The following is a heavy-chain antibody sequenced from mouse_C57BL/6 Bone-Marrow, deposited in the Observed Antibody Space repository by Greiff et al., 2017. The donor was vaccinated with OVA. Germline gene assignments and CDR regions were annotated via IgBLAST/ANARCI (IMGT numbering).Heavy chain of an antibody. D-gene: IGHD1-1*01. CDR3: AREGENYYGSKMRYFEV. J-gene: IGHJ1*03. V-gene: IGHV1-55*01. Sequence: VQLQQSGAELVKPGASVKMSCKASGYTFTSYWITWVKQRPGQGLEWIGDIYPGSGSTNYNEKFKSKATLTVDTSSSTAYMQLSSLTSEDSAVYYCAREGENYYGSKMRYFEVWGTGTTVTVSS. CDR2: IYPGSGST. CDR1: GYTFTSYW.